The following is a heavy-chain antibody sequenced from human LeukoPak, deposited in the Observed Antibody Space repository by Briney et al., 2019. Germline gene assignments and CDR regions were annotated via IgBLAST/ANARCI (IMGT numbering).Heavy chain of an antibody. CDR2: INPNSGGT. D-gene: IGHD3-3*01. J-gene: IGHJ4*01. Sequence: GASVKVSCKASGYTFTGYYMHWVRQAPGQGLEWMGWINPNSGGTNYAQKFQGRVTMTRDTSISTAYMELSRLRSDDTAVYYCARASQLRFLEWLFDYWGQEPWSPSPQ. CDR3: ARASQLRFLEWLFDY. CDR1: GYTFTGYY. V-gene: IGHV1-2*02.